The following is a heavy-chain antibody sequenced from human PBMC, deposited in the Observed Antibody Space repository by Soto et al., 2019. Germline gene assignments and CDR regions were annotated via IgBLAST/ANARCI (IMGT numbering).Heavy chain of an antibody. CDR1: GGSFIGYY. D-gene: IGHD2-15*01. Sequence: SETLSLTCAVYGGSFIGYYWSWIRQPPGKGLEWIGEINHSGSTNYNPSLKSRVTIPVDTSKNQSSLKLSSVTAADTAVYYCARGYCSGGSCYRTPYYYYYYMDVWGQGTTVTVSS. J-gene: IGHJ6*03. CDR2: INHSGST. CDR3: ARGYCSGGSCYRTPYYYYYYMDV. V-gene: IGHV4-34*01.